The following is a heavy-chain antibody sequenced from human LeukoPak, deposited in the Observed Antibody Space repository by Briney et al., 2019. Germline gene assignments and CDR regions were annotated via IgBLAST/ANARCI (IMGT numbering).Heavy chain of an antibody. D-gene: IGHD2-21*02. Sequence: SETLSLTCAVYGGSFSGYYWSWIRQPPGKGLEWIGEINHSGSTNYNPSLKSRVTISVDTSKNQFSLKLSSVTAADTAVYYCARSLGIVVVTGLTEDDWFDPWGQGTLVTVSS. J-gene: IGHJ5*02. CDR2: INHSGST. V-gene: IGHV4-34*01. CDR1: GGSFSGYY. CDR3: ARSLGIVVVTGLTEDDWFDP.